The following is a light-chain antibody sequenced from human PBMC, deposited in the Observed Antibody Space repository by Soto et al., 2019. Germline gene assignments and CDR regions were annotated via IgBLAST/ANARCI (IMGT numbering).Light chain of an antibody. J-gene: IGKJ1*01. CDR3: QQYNEWPET. CDR2: GAS. Sequence: EIVLTQSPGTLSLSPGERATLSCRASQSVSNNYLAWYQQKPGQAPRLLIYGASNRATGIPDRFSGSGSGTEFTLIISSLQSEDFAVYYCQQYNEWPETFGHGTKVDI. CDR1: QSVSNNY. V-gene: IGKV3-20*01.